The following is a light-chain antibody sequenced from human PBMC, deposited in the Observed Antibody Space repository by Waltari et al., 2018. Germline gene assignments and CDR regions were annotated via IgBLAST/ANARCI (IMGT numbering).Light chain of an antibody. CDR1: GRDVGDFNS. J-gene: IGLJ3*02. CDR3: CSYAGIWV. CDR2: DVS. Sequence: QSALPQPRSVSGSPGQSVTISCAGTGRDVGDFNSVPWYQQHPGKAPKLVIFDVSKRPSGVPDRFSGSKSGTSASLTVSGLQAEDEADYYCCSYAGIWVFGGGTKLTVL. V-gene: IGLV2-11*01.